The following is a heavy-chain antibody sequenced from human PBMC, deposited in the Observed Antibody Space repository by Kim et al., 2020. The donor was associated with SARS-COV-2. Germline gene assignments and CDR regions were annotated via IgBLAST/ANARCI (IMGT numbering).Heavy chain of an antibody. CDR1: GYTFTSYA. CDR2: INAGNGNT. D-gene: IGHD3-3*01. CDR3: ARDNSEMLTPSLTLRFLEWSSNWFDP. J-gene: IGHJ5*02. V-gene: IGHV1-3*01. Sequence: ASVKVSCKASGYTFTSYAMHWVRQAPGQRLEWMGWINAGNGNTKYSQKFQGRVTITRDTSASTAYMELSSLRSEDTAVYYCARDNSEMLTPSLTLRFLEWSSNWFDPWGQGTLVTVSS.